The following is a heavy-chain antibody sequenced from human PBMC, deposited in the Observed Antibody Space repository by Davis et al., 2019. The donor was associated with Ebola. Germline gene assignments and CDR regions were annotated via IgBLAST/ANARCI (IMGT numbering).Heavy chain of an antibody. CDR1: GYTFTSYG. V-gene: IGHV1-69*06. Sequence: SVKVSCKASGYTFTSYGISWVRQAPGQGLEWMGGIIPIVGTTQYAQKFQGRVTMTADRSTSTAYMEVSSLRSEDTAVYFCARVIPAADEHYYNYAMDVWGQGTTVTVSS. CDR2: IIPIVGTT. CDR3: ARVIPAADEHYYNYAMDV. D-gene: IGHD2-2*01. J-gene: IGHJ6*02.